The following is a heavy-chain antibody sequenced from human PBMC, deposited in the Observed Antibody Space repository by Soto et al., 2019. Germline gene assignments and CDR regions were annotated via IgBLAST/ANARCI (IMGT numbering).Heavy chain of an antibody. CDR3: ASDYGL. CDR1: GFTFGTHW. Sequence: EVQLVESGGGLVQPGGSLRLSCAVSGFTFGTHWMSWVRQAPGKGPEWVANINQDGTAKSYVDSVKGRFTISRDNAKNSLYMQMTILRVEDTAVYYCASDYGLGGQGSVVTVSS. CDR2: INQDGTAK. D-gene: IGHD4-17*01. J-gene: IGHJ4*02. V-gene: IGHV3-7*04.